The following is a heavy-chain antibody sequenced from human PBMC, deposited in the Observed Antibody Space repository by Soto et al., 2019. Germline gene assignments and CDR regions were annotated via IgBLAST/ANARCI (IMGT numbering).Heavy chain of an antibody. CDR3: ARTRDFYSNYETNFDY. J-gene: IGHJ4*02. CDR2: IYYSGST. CDR1: GGSISSYY. D-gene: IGHD4-4*01. V-gene: IGHV4-59*08. Sequence: SETLSLTCTVSGGSISSYYWSWIRQPPGKGLEWIGYIYYSGSTNYNPSLKSRVTISVDTSKNQFSLKLSSVTAADTAVYYCARTRDFYSNYETNFDYWGQGTLVTVSS.